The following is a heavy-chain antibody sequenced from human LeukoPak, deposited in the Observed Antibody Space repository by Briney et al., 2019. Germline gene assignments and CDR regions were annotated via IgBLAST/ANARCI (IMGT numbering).Heavy chain of an antibody. CDR3: ARPQLYDSSGYPDY. Sequence: ASVKVSCKASGHTFTGYYMHWVRQAPGQGLEWMGWINPNSGGTNYAQKFQGRVTMTRDTSISTAYMELSRLRSDDTAVYYCARPQLYDSSGYPDYWGQGTLVTVSS. CDR1: GHTFTGYY. D-gene: IGHD3-22*01. CDR2: INPNSGGT. V-gene: IGHV1-2*02. J-gene: IGHJ4*02.